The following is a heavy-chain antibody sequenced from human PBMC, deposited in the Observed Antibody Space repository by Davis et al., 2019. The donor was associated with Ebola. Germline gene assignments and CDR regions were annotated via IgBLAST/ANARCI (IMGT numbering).Heavy chain of an antibody. CDR3: ARALGYCRFDP. J-gene: IGHJ5*02. D-gene: IGHD2-15*01. Sequence: SETLSLTCPVSGGSIDSHYWSWIRQPPGKGLEWIGEIHHSGSTNYNPSLKSRVTIPVDTSKNQFSRKLSSVTAADTAVYYCARALGYCRFDPWGQGTLVTVSS. CDR1: GGSIDSHY. CDR2: IHHSGST. V-gene: IGHV4-34*01.